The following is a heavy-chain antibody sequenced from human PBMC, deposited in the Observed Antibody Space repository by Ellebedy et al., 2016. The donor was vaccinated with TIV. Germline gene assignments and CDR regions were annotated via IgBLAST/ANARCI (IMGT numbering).Heavy chain of an antibody. V-gene: IGHV3-48*01. J-gene: IGHJ2*01. CDR2: ISSSSSTI. D-gene: IGHD3-10*01. Sequence: GESLKISCAASGFTFSSYSMNWVRQAPGKGLEWVSYISSSSSTIYYADSVKGRFTISRDNAKNSLYLQMNSLRAGDTAVYYCTRATSGFDLWGRGTLVTVSS. CDR3: TRATSGFDL. CDR1: GFTFSSYS.